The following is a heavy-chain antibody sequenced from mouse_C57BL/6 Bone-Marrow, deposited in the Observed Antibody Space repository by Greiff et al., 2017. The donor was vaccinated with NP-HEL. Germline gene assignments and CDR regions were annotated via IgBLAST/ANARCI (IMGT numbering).Heavy chain of an antibody. CDR2: IRLKSDNYAT. CDR3: TGIDYGSSHWYFDV. J-gene: IGHJ1*03. Sequence: EVKVEESGGGLVQPGGSMKLSCVASGFTFSNYWMNWVRQSPEKGLEWVAQIRLKSDNYATHYAESVKGRFTISRDDSKSSVYLQMNNLRAEDTGIYYCTGIDYGSSHWYFDVWGTGTTVTVSS. CDR1: GFTFSNYW. D-gene: IGHD1-1*01. V-gene: IGHV6-3*01.